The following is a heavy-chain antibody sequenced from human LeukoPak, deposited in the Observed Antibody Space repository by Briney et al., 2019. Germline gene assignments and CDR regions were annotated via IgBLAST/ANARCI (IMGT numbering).Heavy chain of an antibody. Sequence: GASVKVSCKASGGTFSRYGISWVRQARGQGLEWMGGIIPLLGTADYAQKFQGRVTITADESTSTTYMELRSLRSEDTAVYYCARGGSLAAAPHLYYFDYWGQGSLVTVSS. J-gene: IGHJ4*02. D-gene: IGHD6-19*01. V-gene: IGHV1-69*01. CDR1: GGTFSRYG. CDR3: ARGGSLAAAPHLYYFDY. CDR2: IIPLLGTA.